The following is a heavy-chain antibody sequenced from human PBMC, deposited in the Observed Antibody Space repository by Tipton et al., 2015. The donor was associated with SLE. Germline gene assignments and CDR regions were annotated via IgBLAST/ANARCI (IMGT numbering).Heavy chain of an antibody. J-gene: IGHJ4*02. CDR3: ARGYDFRNGYFDYFDQ. D-gene: IGHD3-3*01. Sequence: SLRLSCAASGFTFSSYWMSWVRQAPGKGLEWVALIWYDGSQKYYADSVRGRFTISRDNPTSTVSLQMNSLRADDTALYYCARGYDFRNGYFDYFDQWGQGILVTVSS. CDR1: GFTFSSYW. V-gene: IGHV3-33*08. CDR2: IWYDGSQK.